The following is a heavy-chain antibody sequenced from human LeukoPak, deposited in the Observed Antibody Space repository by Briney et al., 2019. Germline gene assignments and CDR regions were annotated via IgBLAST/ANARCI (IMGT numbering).Heavy chain of an antibody. D-gene: IGHD3-3*01. CDR2: IRHDGSNN. Sequence: PGRSLRLSCAAYGFTFSSYGMHWVRQAPGKGLEWVAVIRHDGSNNYNADSVKGRFTISRDNSKNTLYLQMNSLRAEDTAVYYCARDQRDYDFWSGSNSNYYYYGMDVWGQGTTVTVSS. CDR3: ARDQRDYDFWSGSNSNYYYYGMDV. CDR1: GFTFSSYG. V-gene: IGHV3-33*01. J-gene: IGHJ6*02.